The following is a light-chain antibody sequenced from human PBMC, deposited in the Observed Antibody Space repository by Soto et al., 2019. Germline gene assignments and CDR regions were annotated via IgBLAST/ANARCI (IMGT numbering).Light chain of an antibody. J-gene: IGKJ1*01. CDR1: QIGSGNY. CDR3: QHFGHPQWT. V-gene: IGKV3-20*01. CDR2: ATS. Sequence: ELVLTQSPGTLSLSPGDSAALSCKASQIGSGNYLSWYQQKSGQAPRLLIYATSTRAPGIPDRFSGSGSATDFSHIISRLEPEDSAVYYCQHFGHPQWTFGRGTKVDI.